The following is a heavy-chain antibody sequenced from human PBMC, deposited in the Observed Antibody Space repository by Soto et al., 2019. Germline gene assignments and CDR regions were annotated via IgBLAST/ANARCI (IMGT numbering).Heavy chain of an antibody. CDR3: AREGGAIGGWFGRKFDS. D-gene: IGHD6-19*01. CDR1: GFSFSTHA. CDR2: ISSGGTTT. V-gene: IGHV3-23*01. Sequence: GGSLRLSCTASGFSFSTHAMSWVRQAPGKGLEWVSSISSGGTTTFYAASVEGRFTISRDKSKNTLYLQMNSLRADDTAVYYCAREGGAIGGWFGRKFDSWGQGTQVTVSS. J-gene: IGHJ4*02.